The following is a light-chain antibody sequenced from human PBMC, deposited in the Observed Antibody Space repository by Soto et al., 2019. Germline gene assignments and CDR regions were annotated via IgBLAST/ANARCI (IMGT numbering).Light chain of an antibody. Sequence: QSVLTQPRSVSGSPGQSVTISCTGTSSDVGGYNYVSWYQQHPGKAPKLMIYDVRKPPPGVPDRFSGSKSRNTASLTISGLQAEDEAHYYCCPYAGSYTPYVLRTRTKLTLL. CDR2: DVR. CDR3: CPYAGSYTPYV. J-gene: IGLJ1*01. V-gene: IGLV2-11*01. CDR1: SSDVGGYNY.